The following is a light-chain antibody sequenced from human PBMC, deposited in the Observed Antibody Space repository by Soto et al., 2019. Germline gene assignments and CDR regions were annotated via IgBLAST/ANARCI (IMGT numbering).Light chain of an antibody. CDR3: HHYGLATPYT. CDR2: GAS. J-gene: IGKJ3*01. CDR1: QSVDRNY. V-gene: IGKV3-20*01. Sequence: EIVLTQSPGTLSLSPGARATLSCRASQSVDRNYLAWYQHKPGQSPRLLIYGASTRATGIPDRFSGSGSETDFTLTISILEPEDFAVYYCHHYGLATPYTFGPGTKVDIK.